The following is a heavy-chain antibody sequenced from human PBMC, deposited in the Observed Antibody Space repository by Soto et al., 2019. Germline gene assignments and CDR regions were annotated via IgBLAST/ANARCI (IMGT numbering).Heavy chain of an antibody. J-gene: IGHJ6*03. CDR3: AKLTGTASYYYYYMDV. V-gene: IGHV3-23*01. D-gene: IGHD1-7*01. Sequence: GGSLRLSCAASGFSFSTYVMSWVRQAPGKGLDWVSAISGGGGGTYYADSVKGRFIISRDNSENTVYLQMNSLRVEDTAVYYCAKLTGTASYYYYYMDVWGEGTTVTVSS. CDR1: GFSFSTYV. CDR2: ISGGGGGT.